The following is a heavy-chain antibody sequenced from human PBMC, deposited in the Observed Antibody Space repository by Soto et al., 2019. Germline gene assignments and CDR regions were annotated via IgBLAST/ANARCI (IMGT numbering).Heavy chain of an antibody. CDR3: ARVMDRWFGEGDYYYGMDV. D-gene: IGHD3-10*01. CDR2: INAGNGNT. J-gene: IGHJ6*02. V-gene: IGHV1-3*01. Sequence: GASVKVSCKASGYTFTSYAMHWVRQAPGQRLEWMGWINAGNGNTKYSQKFQGRVTITRDTSASTAYMELSSLRSEDTAVYYCARVMDRWFGEGDYYYGMDVWGQGTTVTVSS. CDR1: GYTFTSYA.